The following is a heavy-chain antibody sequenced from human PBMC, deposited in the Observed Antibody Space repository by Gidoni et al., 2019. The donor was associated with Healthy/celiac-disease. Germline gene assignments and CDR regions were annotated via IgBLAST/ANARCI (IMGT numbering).Heavy chain of an antibody. CDR2: NKSKTDSGTT. CDR3: TTAAFGVVMEGIDAFDI. CDR1: GFAFRYAF. J-gene: IGHJ3*02. D-gene: IGHD3-3*01. V-gene: IGHV3-15*01. Sequence: EVQLVESGGGLVKPGGSLRLSFPASGFAFRYAFTRWVRQAPGKGLEGVGRNKSKTDSGTTDYAAPVKGRFTISRDDSKNTLYLQMNSLKTEDTAVYYWTTAAFGVVMEGIDAFDIWGQGTMVTVSS.